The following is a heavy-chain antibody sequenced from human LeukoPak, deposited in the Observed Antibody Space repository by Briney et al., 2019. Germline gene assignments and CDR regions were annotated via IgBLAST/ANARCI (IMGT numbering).Heavy chain of an antibody. CDR2: IIPILGIA. V-gene: IGHV1-69*02. CDR3: ATRGSYGGPNLDY. J-gene: IGHJ4*02. D-gene: IGHD4-23*01. CDR1: GGAFSSYT. Sequence: SVKVSCKASGGAFSSYTISWVRQAPGQGLEWMGRIIPILGIANYAQKFQGRVTITADKSTSTGYMELSSLRSEDTAVYYCATRGSYGGPNLDYWGQGTLVTVSS.